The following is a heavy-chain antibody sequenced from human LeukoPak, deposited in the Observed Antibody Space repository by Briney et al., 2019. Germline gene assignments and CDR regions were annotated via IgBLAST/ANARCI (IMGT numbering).Heavy chain of an antibody. CDR2: IKQDGSEK. Sequence: GGSLRLSCAASGFTFSSYWMSWVRQAPGKGLEWVANIKQDGSEKYYVDSVKGRFTISRDNAKNSLYLQMNSLRAEDTAVYYCARATRSGYYTYNYYYGMDVWGQGTTVTVSS. CDR1: GFTFSSYW. D-gene: IGHD3-3*01. CDR3: ARATRSGYYTYNYYYGMDV. J-gene: IGHJ6*02. V-gene: IGHV3-7*01.